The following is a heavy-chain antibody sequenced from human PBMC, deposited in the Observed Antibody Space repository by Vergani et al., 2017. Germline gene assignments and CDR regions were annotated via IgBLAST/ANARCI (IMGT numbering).Heavy chain of an antibody. CDR3: ARVRDHSMVRGVVDY. J-gene: IGHJ4*02. CDR2: INHSGST. CDR1: GGSFSGYY. Sequence: QVQLQQWRAGLLKPSETLSLTCAVYGGSFSGYYWSWIRQPPGKGLEWIGEINHSGSTNYNPSLKSRVTISVDTSKNQFSLKLSSVTAADTAVYYCARVRDHSMVRGVVDYWGQGTLVTVSS. V-gene: IGHV4-34*01. D-gene: IGHD3-10*01.